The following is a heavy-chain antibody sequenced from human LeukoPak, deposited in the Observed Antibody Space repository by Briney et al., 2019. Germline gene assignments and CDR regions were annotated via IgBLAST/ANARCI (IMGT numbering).Heavy chain of an antibody. CDR3: AREPDMYTTGYY. V-gene: IGHV3-21*01. J-gene: IGHJ4*02. Sequence: TTGGSLRLSCAASGFTFSRYTMNWLRQAPGKGLEWVALIGNSGSHIRYADSVRGRFSVSRDNAENSLYLQMNSLRADDTAVYFCAREPDMYTTGYYWGQGTLVTVSS. CDR2: IGNSGSHI. CDR1: GFTFSRYT. D-gene: IGHD2/OR15-2a*01.